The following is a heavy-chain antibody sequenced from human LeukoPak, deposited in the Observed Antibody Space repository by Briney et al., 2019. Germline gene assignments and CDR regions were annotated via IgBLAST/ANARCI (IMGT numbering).Heavy chain of an antibody. CDR1: GFTFSSYG. CDR2: IRYDGSNK. CDR3: AKEEITMIVVVIPYYYYYMDV. Sequence: GGSLRLSCAASGFTFSSYGMHWVRQAPGKGLEWVAFIRYDGSNKYYADSVKGRFTISRDNSKNTLYLQMNSLRAEDTAVYYCAKEEITMIVVVIPYYYYYMDVWGKGTTVTISS. D-gene: IGHD3-22*01. J-gene: IGHJ6*03. V-gene: IGHV3-30*02.